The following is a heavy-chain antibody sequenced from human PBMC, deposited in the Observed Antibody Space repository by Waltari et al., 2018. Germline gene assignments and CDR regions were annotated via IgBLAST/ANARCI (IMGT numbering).Heavy chain of an antibody. J-gene: IGHJ4*02. V-gene: IGHV4-39*01. D-gene: IGHD2-21*02. CDR2: INYSGTT. CDR1: GGSISSVNYY. Sequence: QLQMQESGPRLVKPSETLSLTCTVSGGSISSVNYYWGYIRQPPGKGLEWIGSINYSGTTSYTPSLKSRVIISADTSKNQFALQLSPVTAADTAVYYCARFSQVTASSLLDFWGQGTLVTVSS. CDR3: ARFSQVTASSLLDF.